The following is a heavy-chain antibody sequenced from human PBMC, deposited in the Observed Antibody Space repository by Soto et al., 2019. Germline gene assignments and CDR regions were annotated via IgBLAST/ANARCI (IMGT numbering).Heavy chain of an antibody. CDR3: ARGGLYFDY. V-gene: IGHV4-30-2*01. CDR2: IYHSGST. J-gene: IGHJ4*02. Sequence: TLSLTCAVSGGSISSGGYSWSWIRQPPGKGLEWIGYIYHSGSTYYNPSLKSRVTISVDRSKNQFSLKLSSVTAADTAVYYCARGGLYFDYWGQGTLVTVSS. CDR1: GGSISSGGYS.